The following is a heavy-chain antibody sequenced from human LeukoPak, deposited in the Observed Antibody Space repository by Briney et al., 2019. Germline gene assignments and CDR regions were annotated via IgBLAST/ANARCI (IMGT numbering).Heavy chain of an antibody. CDR2: ISSSGSTI. V-gene: IGHV3-48*03. J-gene: IGHJ4*02. Sequence: PGGSLRLSCAASGFTFSSYEMNWVRQAPGKGLEWVSYISSSGSTIYYADSVKGRFTISRDNAKNSLYLQMNSLTAEDTAVYYCARDLEGAVAARPLDYWGQGTLVTVSS. D-gene: IGHD6-6*01. CDR1: GFTFSSYE. CDR3: ARDLEGAVAARPLDY.